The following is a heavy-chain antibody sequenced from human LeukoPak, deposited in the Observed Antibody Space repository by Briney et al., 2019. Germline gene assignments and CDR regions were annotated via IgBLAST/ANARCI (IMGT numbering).Heavy chain of an antibody. J-gene: IGHJ4*02. Sequence: GGSLRLSCAASGFTFSSYAMSWVRQAPGKGLEWVSGISGSGDNTYYADSVKGRFTISRDNSKNTLCVQVNSLGTEDTAAYYCAEGSYYDSSGSFYFDYWGQGTLVTVSS. D-gene: IGHD3-22*01. CDR3: AEGSYYDSSGSFYFDY. CDR2: ISGSGDNT. V-gene: IGHV3-23*01. CDR1: GFTFSSYA.